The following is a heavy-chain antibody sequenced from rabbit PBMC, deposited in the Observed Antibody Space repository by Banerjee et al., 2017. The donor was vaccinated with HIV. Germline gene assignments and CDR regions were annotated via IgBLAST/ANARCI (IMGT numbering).Heavy chain of an antibody. J-gene: IGHJ4*01. Sequence: QSLEESGGDLVKPGASLTLTCTASGFSFSGSYWICWVRQAPGKGLEWIGCIYTGSSGRTYNASWVSGRFTISKTSSTTVTLQMTSLTAADTATYFCARGSGAGNSPTNTYFNLWGPGTLVTVS. CDR2: IYTGSSGRT. CDR1: GFSFSGSYW. D-gene: IGHD8-1*01. CDR3: ARGSGAGNSPTNTYFNL. V-gene: IGHV1S40*01.